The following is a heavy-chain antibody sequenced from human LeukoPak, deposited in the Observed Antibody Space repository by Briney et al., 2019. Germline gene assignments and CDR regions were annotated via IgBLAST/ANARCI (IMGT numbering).Heavy chain of an antibody. CDR2: ISYDGGNK. Sequence: PGGSLRLSCAASGFIFSNYAMHWVRQAPGKGLEWVAVISYDGGNKYYADSVKGRFTISRDNAKNTLYLQMNSLRAEDTAVYYCARSLFRFLEWSYRSYYYYYMDVWGKGTTVTVSS. CDR1: GFIFSNYA. V-gene: IGHV3-30*04. D-gene: IGHD3-3*01. J-gene: IGHJ6*03. CDR3: ARSLFRFLEWSYRSYYYYYMDV.